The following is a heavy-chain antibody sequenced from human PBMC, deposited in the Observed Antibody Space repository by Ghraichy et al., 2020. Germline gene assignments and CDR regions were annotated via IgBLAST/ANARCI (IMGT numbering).Heavy chain of an antibody. CDR2: IYPNSGGT. V-gene: IGHV1-2*02. Sequence: SVKVSCKASGYTFTGYYMHWVRQAPGQGLEWMGWIYPNSGGTNYAQKFEGRVTMTRDTSITTAYMELSRLRSDDTAVYYCARGYCSGGSCWDTFDIWGQGTMVTVSS. CDR3: ARGYCSGGSCWDTFDI. CDR1: GYTFTGYY. D-gene: IGHD2-15*01. J-gene: IGHJ3*02.